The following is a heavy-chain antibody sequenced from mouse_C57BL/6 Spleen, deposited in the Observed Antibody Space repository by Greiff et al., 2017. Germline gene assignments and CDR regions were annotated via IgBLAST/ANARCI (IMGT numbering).Heavy chain of an antibody. V-gene: IGHV5-17*01. J-gene: IGHJ2*01. Sequence: EVQLQQSGGGLVKPGGSLKLSCAASGFTFSDYGMHWVRQAPEKGLEWVAYISSGSSTIYYADTVKGRFTISRDNAKNTLFLQMTSLRSEDTAMYYCARGNWDGYWGQGTTLTVSS. D-gene: IGHD4-1*01. CDR3: ARGNWDGY. CDR2: ISSGSSTI. CDR1: GFTFSDYG.